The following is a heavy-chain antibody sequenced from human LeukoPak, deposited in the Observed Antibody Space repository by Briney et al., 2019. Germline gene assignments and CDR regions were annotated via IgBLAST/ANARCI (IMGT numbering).Heavy chain of an antibody. J-gene: IGHJ5*02. D-gene: IGHD2-21*01. CDR3: ARQVVVIARGVFDP. V-gene: IGHV4-38-2*01. CDR2: IYHSGST. Sequence: SETLSLTCAVSGYSISSGYYWGWIRQPPGKGLEWIGSIYHSGSTYYNPSLKSRVTISVDTSKNQFSLKLSSVTAADTAVYYCARQVVVIARGVFDPWGQGTLVTVSS. CDR1: GYSISSGYY.